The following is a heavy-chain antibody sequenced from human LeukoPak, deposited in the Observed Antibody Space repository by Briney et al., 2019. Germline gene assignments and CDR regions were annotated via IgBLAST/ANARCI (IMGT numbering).Heavy chain of an antibody. CDR3: ARGPGIQLWTPLYYYYYMDV. CDR2: IIPIFGTA. CDR1: GGTFSSYA. D-gene: IGHD5-18*01. Sequence: ASVKVSCKASGGTFSSYAISWVRQAPGQGLEWMGGIIPIFGTANYAQKFQGRVTIITDESTSTAYMELSSLRSEDTAVYYCARGPGIQLWTPLYYYYYMDVWGKGTTVTVSS. V-gene: IGHV1-69*05. J-gene: IGHJ6*03.